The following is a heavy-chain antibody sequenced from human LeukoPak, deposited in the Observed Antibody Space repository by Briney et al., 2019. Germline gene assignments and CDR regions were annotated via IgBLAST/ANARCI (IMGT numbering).Heavy chain of an antibody. Sequence: SETLSLTCAVYGGSFSGYYWSWIRQPPGKGLEWIRQINHSGRTNYNTSLKSRVTISVDTSKNQFSLKLSSVTAADTAVYYCARGMGSGWYPARIWGQGTMVTVSS. CDR1: GGSFSGYY. V-gene: IGHV4-34*01. J-gene: IGHJ3*02. CDR2: INHSGRT. D-gene: IGHD6-19*01. CDR3: ARGMGSGWYPARI.